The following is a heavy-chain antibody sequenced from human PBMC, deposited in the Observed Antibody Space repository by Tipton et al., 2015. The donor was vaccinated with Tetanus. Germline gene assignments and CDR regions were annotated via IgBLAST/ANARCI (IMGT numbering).Heavy chain of an antibody. Sequence: QSGPEVKKSGASVKISCKASGYNFKKYALNWVCQAPGQGLEWLGWINPKTGNPVYGQGFTGRFVFSLDTSVTTKYLEIDNLKTADTAMYCCARIFGDAFDLWGQGTKVTVSS. CDR3: ARIFGDAFDL. CDR1: GYNFKKYA. J-gene: IGHJ3*01. D-gene: IGHD3-10*01. CDR2: INPKTGNP. V-gene: IGHV7-4-1*01.